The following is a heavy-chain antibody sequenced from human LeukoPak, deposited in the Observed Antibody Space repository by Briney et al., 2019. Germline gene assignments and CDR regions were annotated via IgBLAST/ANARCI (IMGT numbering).Heavy chain of an antibody. Sequence: GGSLRLSCAASGFTFSSYSMNWVRQAPGKGLEWVSYISSSSSTIYYADSVKGRFTISRDNAKNSLYLQMNSLRAEDTAVYYCARGGYCSSTSCLYYYYMDVWGKGTTVTVSS. CDR2: ISSSSSTI. CDR3: ARGGYCSSTSCLYYYYMDV. CDR1: GFTFSSYS. J-gene: IGHJ6*03. V-gene: IGHV3-48*01. D-gene: IGHD2-2*01.